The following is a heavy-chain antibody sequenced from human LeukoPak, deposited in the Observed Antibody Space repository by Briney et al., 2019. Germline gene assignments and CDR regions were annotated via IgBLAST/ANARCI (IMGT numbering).Heavy chain of an antibody. Sequence: PGRSLRLSCAASGFTFSSYGMHWVRQAPGKGLEWVAVIWYDGSNKYYADSVKGRFTISRDNSKNTLYLQMNSLRAEDTAVYYCARDGTRRGYYGMDVWGQGTTVTVSS. D-gene: IGHD1-26*01. CDR1: GFTFSSYG. V-gene: IGHV3-33*01. CDR3: ARDGTRRGYYGMDV. CDR2: IWYDGSNK. J-gene: IGHJ6*02.